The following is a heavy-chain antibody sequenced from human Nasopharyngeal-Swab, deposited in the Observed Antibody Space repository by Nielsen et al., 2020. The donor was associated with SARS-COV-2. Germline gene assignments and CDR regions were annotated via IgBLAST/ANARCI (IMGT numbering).Heavy chain of an antibody. J-gene: IGHJ4*02. CDR3: ARGVVPHAGYDY. V-gene: IGHV4-59*08. D-gene: IGHD2-21*01. CDR2: IYYSGST. Sequence: GSLRLSCTVSGGSISSYYWSWIRQPPGKGLEWIGYIYYSGSTYYNPSLKSRVTISVDTSKNQFSLKLSSVTAADTAVYYCARGVVPHAGYDYWGQGTLVTVSS. CDR1: GGSISSYY.